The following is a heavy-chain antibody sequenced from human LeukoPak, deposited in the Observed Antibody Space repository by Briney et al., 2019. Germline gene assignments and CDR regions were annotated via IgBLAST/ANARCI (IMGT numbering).Heavy chain of an antibody. J-gene: IGHJ4*02. CDR2: INSDGSST. CDR3: ARVGYSSSSH. CDR1: GFTFSSYW. V-gene: IGHV3-74*01. Sequence: PGGSLRLSCAASGFTFSSYWMHWVRQAPGKVLVWVSRINSDGSSTSYADSVKGRFTISRDNAKNTLYLQMNSLRAEDTAVYYCARVGYSSSSHWGQGTLVTVSS. D-gene: IGHD6-13*01.